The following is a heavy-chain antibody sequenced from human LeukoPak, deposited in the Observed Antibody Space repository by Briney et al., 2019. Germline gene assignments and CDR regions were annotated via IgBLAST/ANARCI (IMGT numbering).Heavy chain of an antibody. V-gene: IGHV4-39*07. Sequence: SETLSLTCTVSGGSISSSSYYWGWIRQPPGKGLEWIGSIYYSGSTYYNPSLKSRVTISVDTSKNQFSLKLSSVTAADTAVYYCASSTNWGSMGDAFDIWGQGTMVTVSS. CDR2: IYYSGST. CDR3: ASSTNWGSMGDAFDI. CDR1: GGSISSSSYY. D-gene: IGHD7-27*01. J-gene: IGHJ3*02.